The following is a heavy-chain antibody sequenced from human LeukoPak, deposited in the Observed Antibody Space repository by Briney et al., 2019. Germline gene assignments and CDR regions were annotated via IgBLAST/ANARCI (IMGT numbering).Heavy chain of an antibody. D-gene: IGHD2-8*01. CDR3: AREMDPASAFDI. CDR1: GYTFTSLD. J-gene: IGHJ3*02. CDR2: ISAYNGNT. V-gene: IGHV1-18*01. Sequence: ASVKVSCKASGYTFTSLDISWVRQAPGQGLEWMGWISAYNGNTNYAQKLQGRVTMTTDTSTSTAYMELRSLRSDDTAVYYCAREMDPASAFDIWGQGTMVTVSS.